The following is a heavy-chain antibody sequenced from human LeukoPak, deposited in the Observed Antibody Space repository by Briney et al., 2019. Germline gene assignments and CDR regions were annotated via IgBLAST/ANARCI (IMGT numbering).Heavy chain of an antibody. CDR1: GGSFSGYY. Sequence: SETLSLTCAVYGGSFSGYYWSWIRQPPGKGLEWIGEINHSGSTNYNPSLKSRVTISVDTSKNQFSLKLSSVTAADTAVYYCARVGATLYYYYYYYMDVGGKGTTVTVSS. CDR2: INHSGST. D-gene: IGHD1-26*01. V-gene: IGHV4-34*01. J-gene: IGHJ6*03. CDR3: ARVGATLYYYYYYYMDV.